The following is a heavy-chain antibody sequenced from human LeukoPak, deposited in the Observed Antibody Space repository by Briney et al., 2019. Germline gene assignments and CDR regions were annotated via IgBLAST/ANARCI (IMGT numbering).Heavy chain of an antibody. CDR1: GFTFRSHS. J-gene: IGHJ3*02. Sequence: PGGSLRLSCTASGFTFRSHSMNWVRQAPGKGLEWVSSISSSSSYIYYADSVKGRFTISRDNAKNSLYLQMNSLRAEDTAVYYCARVASGYYSDAFDIWGQGTMVTVSS. D-gene: IGHD3-22*01. CDR2: ISSSSSYI. V-gene: IGHV3-21*01. CDR3: ARVASGYYSDAFDI.